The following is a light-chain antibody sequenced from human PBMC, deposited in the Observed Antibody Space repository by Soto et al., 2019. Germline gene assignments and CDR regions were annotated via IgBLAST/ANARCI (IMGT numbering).Light chain of an antibody. Sequence: QSALTQPASVSGSPGQSITISCTGTSSDVGGYNYVSWYQQHPGKAPKLMIYDVSNLPSGVSNRFSGSKSGNTASLTISGLQAEDEADYYCSSYTSSSTYVEFGGGTKLTVL. J-gene: IGLJ2*01. CDR3: SSYTSSSTYVE. CDR1: SSDVGGYNY. CDR2: DVS. V-gene: IGLV2-14*01.